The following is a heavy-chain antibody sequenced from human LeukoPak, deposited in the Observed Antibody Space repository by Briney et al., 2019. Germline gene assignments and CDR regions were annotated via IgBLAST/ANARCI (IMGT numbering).Heavy chain of an antibody. J-gene: IGHJ4*02. CDR1: GFPFRSFS. V-gene: IGHV3-21*01. CDR3: ARAEGSGSSFDY. Sequence: PGESLKISCVASGFPFRSFSMNWVRQAPGKGLEWVSSISSSSTYIYYADSVKGRFTISRDNAKNSLYLQMNSLRVEDTAVYYCARAEGSGSSFDYWGQGTLVSVSS. CDR2: ISSSSTYI. D-gene: IGHD3-10*01.